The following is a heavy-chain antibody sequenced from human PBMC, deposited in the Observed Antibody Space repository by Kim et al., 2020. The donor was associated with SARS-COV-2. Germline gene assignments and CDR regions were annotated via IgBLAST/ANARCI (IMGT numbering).Heavy chain of an antibody. CDR2: INAGNGNT. Sequence: ASVKVSCKASGYTFTSYAMHWVRQAPGQRLEWMGWINAGNGNTKYSQKFQGRVTITRDTSASTAYMELSSLRSEDTAVYYCARDLVFTIFGVVTRGYAFDIWGQGTMVTVSS. CDR3: ARDLVFTIFGVVTRGYAFDI. CDR1: GYTFTSYA. J-gene: IGHJ3*02. V-gene: IGHV1-3*01. D-gene: IGHD3-3*01.